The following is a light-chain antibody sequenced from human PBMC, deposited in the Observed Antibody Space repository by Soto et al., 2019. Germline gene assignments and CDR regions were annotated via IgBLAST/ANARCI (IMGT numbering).Light chain of an antibody. CDR3: SSYTSSSTLLYV. Sequence: QSALTQPASVSGSPGQSITISCTGTRSDVGGYNYVSWYQHHPGKAPKLMIYDVSNRPSGVSNRFSGSKSGNTASLTISGLQAEDEADYYCSSYTSSSTLLYVFGTGTKVTV. V-gene: IGLV2-14*03. CDR2: DVS. J-gene: IGLJ1*01. CDR1: RSDVGGYNY.